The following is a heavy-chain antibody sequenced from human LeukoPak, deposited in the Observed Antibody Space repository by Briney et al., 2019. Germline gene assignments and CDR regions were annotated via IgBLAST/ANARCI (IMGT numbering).Heavy chain of an antibody. J-gene: IGHJ4*02. CDR2: ISGSGGST. CDR1: GFTFSSYA. V-gene: IGHV3-23*01. Sequence: GGSLQLSCAASGFTFSSYAMSWVRPAPGKGLEWVSAISGSGGSTYYADSVKGRFTISRDNSKNTLYLQMNSLRAEDTAVYYCAVPVTARSFDYWGQGTLVTVSS. CDR3: AVPVTARSFDY. D-gene: IGHD2-21*02.